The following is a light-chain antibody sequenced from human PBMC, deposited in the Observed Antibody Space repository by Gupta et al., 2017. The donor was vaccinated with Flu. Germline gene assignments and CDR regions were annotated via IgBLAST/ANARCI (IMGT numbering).Light chain of an antibody. J-gene: IGLJ3*02. CDR3: SSFTTSSTWV. Sequence: TSSDIGSDNYVSWYQQHPGKAPKLIIFDVSNRPSGLSNRFSGSKSGNTASLTISGLQAEDEADYYCSSFTTSSTWVFGGGTKLTVL. CDR1: SSDIGSDNY. CDR2: DVS. V-gene: IGLV2-14*04.